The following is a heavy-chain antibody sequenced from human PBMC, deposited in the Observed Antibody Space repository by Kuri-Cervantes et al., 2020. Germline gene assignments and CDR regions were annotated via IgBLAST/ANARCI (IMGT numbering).Heavy chain of an antibody. Sequence: ASVKVSCKASGYTFTSYAMNWVRQAPGQGLEWMGWMNPNSGNTGYAQKLQGRVTMTTDTSTSTAYMELRSLRSDDTAVYYCARGTHCNYGGNSDCFDYWGQGTLVTVSS. CDR3: ARGTHCNYGGNSDCFDY. D-gene: IGHD4-23*01. V-gene: IGHV1-8*02. CDR1: GYTFTSYA. J-gene: IGHJ4*02. CDR2: MNPNSGNT.